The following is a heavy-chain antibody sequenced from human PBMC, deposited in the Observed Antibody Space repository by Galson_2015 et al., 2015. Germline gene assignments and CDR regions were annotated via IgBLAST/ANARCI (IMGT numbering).Heavy chain of an antibody. V-gene: IGHV3-7*03. CDR2: IEEGGSEK. CDR1: GFTFSRYW. J-gene: IGHJ4*02. CDR3: ARIRSGYYFDY. D-gene: IGHD6-25*01. Sequence: SLRLSCAASGFTFSRYWMSWVRQAPGKGLEWAANIEEGGSEKYYVGSEKGRFTISRDNAKNSLYLQMNSLRAEDTAVYYCARIRSGYYFDYWGQGTLVTVSS.